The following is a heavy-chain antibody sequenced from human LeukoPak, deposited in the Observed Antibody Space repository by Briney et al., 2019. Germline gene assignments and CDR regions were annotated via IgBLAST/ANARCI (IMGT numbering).Heavy chain of an antibody. CDR2: IYTSGST. CDR3: ARARFMITFGGVNDTFDI. V-gene: IGHV4-61*02. D-gene: IGHD3-16*01. Sequence: PSETLSLTCTVSGGSISSGGYYWSWIRRPAGKGLEWIGRIYTSGSTNYNPSLKSRVTISVDTSKNQFSLKLSSVTAADTAVYYCARARFMITFGGVNDTFDIWGQGTMVTVSS. J-gene: IGHJ3*02. CDR1: GGSISSGGYY.